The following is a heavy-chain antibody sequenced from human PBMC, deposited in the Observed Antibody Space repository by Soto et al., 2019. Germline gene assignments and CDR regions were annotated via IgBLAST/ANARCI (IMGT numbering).Heavy chain of an antibody. Sequence: ASVKVSCKASGGTFSSYAISWVRQAPGQGLEWMGGIIPIFGTANYAQKFQGRVTITADESTSTAYMELSSLRSEDTAVYYCATRVRQIPGGRFDYWGQGTLVTVSS. J-gene: IGHJ4*02. CDR2: IIPIFGTA. CDR3: ATRVRQIPGGRFDY. D-gene: IGHD1-1*01. CDR1: GGTFSSYA. V-gene: IGHV1-69*13.